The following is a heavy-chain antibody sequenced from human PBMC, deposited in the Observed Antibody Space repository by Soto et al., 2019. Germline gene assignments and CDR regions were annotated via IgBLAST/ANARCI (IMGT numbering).Heavy chain of an antibody. J-gene: IGHJ6*02. CDR2: IGTAGDT. V-gene: IGHV3-13*01. D-gene: IGHD6-6*01. CDR1: GFTFSSYD. Sequence: SLRLSCAASGFTFSSYDMHWVRQATGKGLEWVSAIGTAGDTYYPGSVKGRFTISRENAKNSLYLQMNSLRAEDTAVYYCARGSVAARPYYSYYGMDVWGQGTTVTVAS. CDR3: ARGSVAARPYYSYYGMDV.